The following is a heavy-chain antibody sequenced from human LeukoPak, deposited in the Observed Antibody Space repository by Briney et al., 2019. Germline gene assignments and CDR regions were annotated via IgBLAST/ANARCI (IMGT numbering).Heavy chain of an antibody. CDR2: INPNSGGT. J-gene: IGHJ4*02. CDR1: GYTFTCYY. CDR3: ARASSPHSSSWHPAY. D-gene: IGHD6-13*01. V-gene: IGHV1-2*06. Sequence: ASVKVSCKASGYTFTCYYMHWVRQAPGQGLEWMGRINPNSGGTNYAQKFQGRVTMTRDTSISTAYMELSRLRSDDTAVYYCARASSPHSSSWHPAYWGQGTLVTVSS.